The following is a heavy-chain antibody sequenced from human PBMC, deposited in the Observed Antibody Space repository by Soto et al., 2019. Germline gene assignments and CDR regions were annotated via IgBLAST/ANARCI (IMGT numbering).Heavy chain of an antibody. CDR1: GGTFSSYT. D-gene: IGHD3-10*01. CDR3: ASQFRYYYGSGILGGFDP. V-gene: IGHV1-69*02. Sequence: QVQLVQSGAEVKKPGSSVKVSCKASGGTFSSYTISWVRQAPGQGLEWMGRIIPILGIANYAQKFQGRVTITADKSTSTAYMELSSLRSEDTAVYYCASQFRYYYGSGILGGFDPWGQGTLVTVSS. CDR2: IIPILGIA. J-gene: IGHJ5*02.